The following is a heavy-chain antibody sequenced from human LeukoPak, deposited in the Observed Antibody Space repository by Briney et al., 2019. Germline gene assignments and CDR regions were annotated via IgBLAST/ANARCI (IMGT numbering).Heavy chain of an antibody. V-gene: IGHV1-18*01. CDR2: ISNYNGDT. J-gene: IGHJ4*02. D-gene: IGHD5-18*01. Sequence: ASVKVSCKASGYTFTTYGISWLRQAPGQGLEWMGWISNYNGDTNYAQKVQGRVTLTTDTSTSTVYMELRSLRSDDTAVYYCARRGSVDTPMSNWEWWYWGQGTLVTVSS. CDR1: GYTFTTYG. CDR3: ARRGSVDTPMSNWEWWY.